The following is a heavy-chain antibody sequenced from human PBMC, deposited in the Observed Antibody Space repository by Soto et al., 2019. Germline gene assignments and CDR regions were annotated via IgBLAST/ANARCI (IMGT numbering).Heavy chain of an antibody. CDR3: ARELPPDL. J-gene: IGHJ5*02. D-gene: IGHD2-15*01. CDR1: GFTVSSNY. CDR2: LWSAGLT. Sequence: EVQVVESGGGLIQPGGSLRLSCAASGFTVSSNYMTWVRQAPGKGLEWVSILWSAGLTYYAESVKGSFTISRDNSKNTLYLQMTSLRAEDSAVYYCARELPPDLWGQGTLVTVSS. V-gene: IGHV3-53*01.